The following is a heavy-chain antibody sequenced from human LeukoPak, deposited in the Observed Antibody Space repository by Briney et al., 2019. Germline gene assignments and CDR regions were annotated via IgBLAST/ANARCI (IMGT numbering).Heavy chain of an antibody. Sequence: ASVKVSCKASGGTFSSYAISWVRQAPGQGLEWMGGIIPIFGTANYAQKFQGRVTITADESTSTAYMELSSLRSEDTAVYYCASSPRIVVVPAAIGGVGAFYYYGMDVWGQGTTVTVSS. CDR1: GGTFSSYA. CDR3: ASSPRIVVVPAAIGGVGAFYYYGMDV. J-gene: IGHJ6*02. CDR2: IIPIFGTA. V-gene: IGHV1-69*13. D-gene: IGHD2-2*01.